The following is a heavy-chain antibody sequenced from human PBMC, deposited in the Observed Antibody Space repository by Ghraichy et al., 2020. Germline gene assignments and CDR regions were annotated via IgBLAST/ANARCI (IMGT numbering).Heavy chain of an antibody. D-gene: IGHD4-23*01. CDR1: GLTFSSYR. V-gene: IGHV3-48*02. Sequence: GGSLRLSCVGSGLTFSSYRMNWVRQSPGKGLEWVGYITRSSRTITYADSVKGRFTISRDNAQNSLYLQMNSLRDDDTAVYYCAGASSVVRFYYYAGMDVWGQGTTVTVSS. J-gene: IGHJ6*02. CDR3: AGASSVVRFYYYAGMDV. CDR2: ITRSSRTI.